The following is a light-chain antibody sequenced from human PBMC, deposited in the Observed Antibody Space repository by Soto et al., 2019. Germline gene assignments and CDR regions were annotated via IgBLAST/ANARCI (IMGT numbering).Light chain of an antibody. V-gene: IGKV1-12*01. J-gene: IGKJ4*01. CDR1: QGISRW. CDR3: QQANSFPLT. Sequence: DIQMTQSPSSVSASVGDRVTISCWASQGISRWLAWYQQKPGEAPKLLIYAASILQSGVPSRFSGSGSGTDFTLTITSLQPEDFATYYCQQANSFPLTFGGGTKVDSK. CDR2: AAS.